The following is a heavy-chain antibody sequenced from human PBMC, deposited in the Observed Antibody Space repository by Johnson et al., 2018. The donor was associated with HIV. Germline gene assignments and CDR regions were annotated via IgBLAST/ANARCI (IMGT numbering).Heavy chain of an antibody. CDR1: GFTFSSYG. CDR3: ARAYTYGAFDI. J-gene: IGHJ3*02. Sequence: QVQLVESGGGVVQPGGSLRLSCAASGFTFSSYGMHWVRQAPGKGLEWVSVIYSGGNTYYADSVKGRFTISRDNSKNTLYLQMNSLRVDDTAIYYCARAYTYGAFDIWGQGTMVTVSS. CDR2: IYSGGNT. D-gene: IGHD5-18*01. V-gene: IGHV3-NL1*01.